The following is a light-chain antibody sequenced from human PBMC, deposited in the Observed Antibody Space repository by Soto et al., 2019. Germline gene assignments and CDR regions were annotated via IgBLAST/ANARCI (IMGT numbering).Light chain of an antibody. J-gene: IGKJ1*01. V-gene: IGKV3-15*01. CDR2: GAS. CDR3: QHYSGDRAT. CDR1: QSVGNN. Sequence: ARTQSPGTLSGFPDRRGAVLGRASQSVGNNLAWYQQKPGQAPRLLIYGASTRATGIPARFSGSGSGTEFTLTTSSLRPDDFATYYCQHYSGDRATFGQGTKVDIK.